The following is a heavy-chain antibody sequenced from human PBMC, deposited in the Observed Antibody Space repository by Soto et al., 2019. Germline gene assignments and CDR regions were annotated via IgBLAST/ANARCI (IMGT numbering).Heavy chain of an antibody. J-gene: IGHJ4*02. CDR1: GFTFSSYS. V-gene: IGHV3-21*01. Sequence: PGGVLRLSCAASGFTFSSYSMNWVRQAPGKGLEWVSSISSSSSYIYYADSVKGRFTISRDNAKNSLYLQMNSLRAEDTAVYYCARSMITLGGVIVFNPATDYWGQGTLVTVPS. D-gene: IGHD3-16*02. CDR3: ARSMITLGGVIVFNPATDY. CDR2: ISSSSSYI.